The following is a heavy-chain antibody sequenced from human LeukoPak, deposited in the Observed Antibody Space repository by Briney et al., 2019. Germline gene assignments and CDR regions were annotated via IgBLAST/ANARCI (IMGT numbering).Heavy chain of an antibody. V-gene: IGHV4-34*01. CDR2: INHSGGT. Sequence: SETLSLTCAVSGGSFSGYYSSWIRQPPGKGLEWIGEINHSGGTNYHPSLKSRVTISVHTSKHQFSLKLSSVTAADTAVYYCARVLTYSSGWYVSPPAFDIWGQGTMVTVSS. J-gene: IGHJ3*02. CDR1: GGSFSGYY. D-gene: IGHD6-19*01. CDR3: ARVLTYSSGWYVSPPAFDI.